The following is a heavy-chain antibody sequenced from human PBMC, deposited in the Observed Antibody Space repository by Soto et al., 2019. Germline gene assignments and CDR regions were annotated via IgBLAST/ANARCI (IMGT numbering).Heavy chain of an antibody. CDR2: IYHSGST. D-gene: IGHD4-17*01. J-gene: IGHJ4*02. V-gene: IGHV4-30-2*01. CDR1: GGSISSGGYS. CDR3: ARGMTKVNTLDY. Sequence: SETLSLTCAVSGGSISSGGYSWSWIRQPPGKGLEWIGYIYHSGSTYYNPSLKSRVTISLDRSKKQFSLKLSSVTAAETAVYYCARGMTKVNTLDYWGQGTLVTVSS.